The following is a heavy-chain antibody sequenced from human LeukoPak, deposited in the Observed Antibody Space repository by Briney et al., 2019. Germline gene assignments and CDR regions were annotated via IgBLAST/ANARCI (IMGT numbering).Heavy chain of an antibody. D-gene: IGHD4-17*01. Sequence: SETLSLTCAVYGGSFSGYYWSWIRQPPGKGLGWIGEINHSGSTNYNPSLKSRVTISVDTSKNQFSLKLSSVTAADTAVYYCARHYGDYYWFDPWGQGTLVTVSS. CDR3: ARHYGDYYWFDP. V-gene: IGHV4-34*01. CDR2: INHSGST. J-gene: IGHJ5*02. CDR1: GGSFSGYY.